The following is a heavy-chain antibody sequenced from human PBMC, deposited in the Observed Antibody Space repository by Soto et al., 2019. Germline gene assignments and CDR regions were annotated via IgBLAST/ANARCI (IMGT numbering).Heavy chain of an antibody. J-gene: IGHJ3*02. CDR3: AKDGLGGWFGELFSAFDI. V-gene: IGHV3-23*01. Sequence: LRRTCAASGFTFSSYAMSWVRQAPGKGLEWVSAISGSGGSTYYADSVKGRFTISRDNSKNTLYLQMNSLRAEDTAVYYCAKDGLGGWFGELFSAFDIWAQGTMVTVS. CDR1: GFTFSSYA. D-gene: IGHD3-10*01. CDR2: ISGSGGST.